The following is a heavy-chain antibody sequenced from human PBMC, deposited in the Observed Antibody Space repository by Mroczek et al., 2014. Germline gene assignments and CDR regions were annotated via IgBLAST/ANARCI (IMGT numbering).Heavy chain of an antibody. V-gene: IGHV4-61*02. CDR1: GSISSGVTT. J-gene: IGHJ6*03. CDR3: ARDRAATVVTNNDYYYYYYMDV. CDR2: LYQWEH. D-gene: IGHD4-23*01. Sequence: QVQLVESGPGLVKPSPDPVPHLHCLCGSISSGVTTGAGSGSPPEGTGVDWAYLYQWEHQLXPSLKSRVTMSVDTSKNQFSLKLSSVTAADTAVYYCARDRAATVVTNNDYYYYYYMDVWGKGTTVTVSS.